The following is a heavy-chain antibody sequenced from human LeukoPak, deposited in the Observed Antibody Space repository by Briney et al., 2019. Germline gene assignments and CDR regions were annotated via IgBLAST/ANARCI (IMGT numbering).Heavy chain of an antibody. CDR1: GFTFSSYA. Sequence: LAGGSLRLSCSASGFTFSSYAMNWVRQAPGKGLEWVSGISGSGTSTYYADSVKGRFTISRDNSKNTLYLQMNSLRAEDTAVYYCAKPAGWYYDSSGYFNYWGQGILVTVSS. V-gene: IGHV3-23*01. J-gene: IGHJ4*02. D-gene: IGHD3-22*01. CDR3: AKPAGWYYDSSGYFNY. CDR2: ISGSGTST.